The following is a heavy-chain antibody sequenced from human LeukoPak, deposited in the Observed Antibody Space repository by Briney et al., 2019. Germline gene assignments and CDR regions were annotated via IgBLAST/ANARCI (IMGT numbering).Heavy chain of an antibody. V-gene: IGHV3-23*01. CDR3: AKDRHGSSPYHFDY. J-gene: IGHJ4*02. CDR1: GFPFSSHG. CDR2: ISPGGGPT. Sequence: GGSLRLSCAGSGFPFSSHGMNWVRQAPGKGLEWVSGISPGGGPTYYADSVKGRFTVSRDNSKNTFYLQMNSLRAEDTAVYYCAKDRHGSSPYHFDYWGQGTLVTVSS. D-gene: IGHD6-6*01.